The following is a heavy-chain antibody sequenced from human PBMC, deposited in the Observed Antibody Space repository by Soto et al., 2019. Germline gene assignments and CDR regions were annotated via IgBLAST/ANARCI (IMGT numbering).Heavy chain of an antibody. J-gene: IGHJ4*02. V-gene: IGHV1-69*01. CDR1: GGTFSSYA. D-gene: IGHD3-3*01. CDR2: IIPIFGTA. CDR3: ARESPYYDFWSGYYQYYFDY. Sequence: QVQLVQSGAEVKKPGSSVKVSCKASGGTFSSYAISWVRQAPGQGLEWMGGIIPIFGTANYAQKFQGRVTITADESTSTAYMELSSLRSEDTAVYYCARESPYYDFWSGYYQYYFDYWGQGTLVTGSS.